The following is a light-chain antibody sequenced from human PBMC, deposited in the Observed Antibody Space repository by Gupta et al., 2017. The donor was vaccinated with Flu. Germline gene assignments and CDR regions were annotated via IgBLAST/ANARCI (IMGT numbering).Light chain of an antibody. CDR2: EVI. CDR1: SSDVGGYNY. J-gene: IGLJ2*01. Sequence: VTISCTGTSSDVGGYNYVAWYQQHPGKAPKLMIYEVIKRPAGVPDRVSGSKSGNTASLTVSGLQAEEEADYYCSSYAGSNNVVFGGGTKLTVL. V-gene: IGLV2-8*01. CDR3: SSYAGSNNVV.